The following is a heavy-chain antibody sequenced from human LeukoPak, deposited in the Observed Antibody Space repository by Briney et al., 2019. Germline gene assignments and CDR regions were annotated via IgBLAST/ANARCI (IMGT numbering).Heavy chain of an antibody. D-gene: IGHD2-15*01. CDR2: MYYSGST. J-gene: IGHJ5*02. CDR3: ARDLRPGGGWFDP. Sequence: SETLSLTCTVSGGSISSTTHYWAWIRQPPGKGLEWIGTMYYSGSTNYNPSLKSRVTISVDTSKNQFSLKLSSVTAADTAVYYCARDLRPGGGWFDPWGQGTLVTVSS. V-gene: IGHV4-39*07. CDR1: GGSISSTTHY.